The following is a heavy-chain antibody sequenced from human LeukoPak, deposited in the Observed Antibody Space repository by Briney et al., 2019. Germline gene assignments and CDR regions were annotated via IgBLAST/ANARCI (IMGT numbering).Heavy chain of an antibody. CDR3: AKVIIAAAGTPYYYYGMDV. CDR2: INHSGST. J-gene: IGHJ6*02. Sequence: SETLSLTCAVYGGSFSGYYWSWIRQPPGKGLEWIGEINHSGSTNYNPSLKSRVTISVDTSKNQFSLKLSSVTAADTAVYYCAKVIIAAAGTPYYYYGMDVWGQGTTVTVSS. D-gene: IGHD6-13*01. CDR1: GGSFSGYY. V-gene: IGHV4-34*01.